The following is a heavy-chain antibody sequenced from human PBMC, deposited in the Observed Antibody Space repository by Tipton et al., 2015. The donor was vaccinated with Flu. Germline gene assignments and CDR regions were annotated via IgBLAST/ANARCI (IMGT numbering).Heavy chain of an antibody. D-gene: IGHD3-10*01. Sequence: QVQLVQSGAEVKKPGASVKVSCKASGYTFTSYYMHWVRQAPGQGLEWMGIINPSGGSTSYAQKFQGRVTMTRDTSTSTVYMELSSLRSEDTAVYYCAREAKLYYYGSGSTNWFGPWGQGTLVTVSS. CDR2: INPSGGST. CDR3: AREAKLYYYGSGSTNWFGP. CDR1: GYTFTSYY. J-gene: IGHJ5*02. V-gene: IGHV1-46*01.